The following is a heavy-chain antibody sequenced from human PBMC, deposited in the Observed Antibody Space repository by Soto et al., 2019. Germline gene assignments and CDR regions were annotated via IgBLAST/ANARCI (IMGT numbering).Heavy chain of an antibody. D-gene: IGHD1-26*01. Sequence: GASVKVSCKASGYTFTSYYMHWVRQAPGQRLEWMGWINAGNGNTKYSQKFQGRVTITRDTSASTAYMELSSLRSEDTAVYYCARATPGATFDYWGQGTLVTVSS. CDR3: ARATPGATFDY. CDR1: GYTFTSYY. J-gene: IGHJ4*02. V-gene: IGHV1-3*01. CDR2: INAGNGNT.